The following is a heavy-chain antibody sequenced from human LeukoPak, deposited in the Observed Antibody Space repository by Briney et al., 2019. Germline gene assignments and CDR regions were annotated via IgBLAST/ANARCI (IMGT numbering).Heavy chain of an antibody. CDR3: ARLGSGSYYDSRGQFDY. CDR1: GGSISSSSYY. V-gene: IGHV4-39*07. J-gene: IGHJ4*02. CDR2: MYHSGST. D-gene: IGHD1-26*01. Sequence: SEALSLTCTVSGGSISSSSYYWGWIRQPPGKGLEWIGSMYHSGSTYYKPSLKSRVTISLDTSKNQFSLKLSSVTAADTAVYYCARLGSGSYYDSRGQFDYWGQGTLVTVSS.